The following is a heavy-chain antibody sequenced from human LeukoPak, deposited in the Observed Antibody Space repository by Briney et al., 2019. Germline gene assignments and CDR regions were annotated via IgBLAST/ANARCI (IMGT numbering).Heavy chain of an antibody. J-gene: IGHJ3*02. D-gene: IGHD1-26*01. CDR1: GFTFSSYA. Sequence: GSLRLSCAASGFTFSSYAMHWVRQAPGKGLEWVAFIRNDASKKYYADSVKGRFTISRDNSKNTLYLQMNSLRAEDTAVYSCAKEIGAPTSTGTFDIWGQGTMVTVSS. CDR3: AKEIGAPTSTGTFDI. V-gene: IGHV3-30*02. CDR2: IRNDASKK.